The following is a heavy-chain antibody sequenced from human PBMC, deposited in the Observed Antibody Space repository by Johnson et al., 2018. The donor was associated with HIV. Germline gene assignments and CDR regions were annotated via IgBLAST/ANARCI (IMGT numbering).Heavy chain of an antibody. CDR1: GFPFHTYW. CDR2: IKQDGSET. D-gene: IGHD3-22*01. J-gene: IGHJ3*02. CDR3: AKGQGSGYPKMAFDI. V-gene: IGHV3-7*01. Sequence: VQLVESGGGLVQPGGSLRLSCAASGFPFHTYWMSWVRQGPGKGLEWVASIKQDGSETSYVDSVKGRFIISRDNSKNTLYLQMNSLRTEDTAMYYCAKGQGSGYPKMAFDIWGRGTIVIVSP.